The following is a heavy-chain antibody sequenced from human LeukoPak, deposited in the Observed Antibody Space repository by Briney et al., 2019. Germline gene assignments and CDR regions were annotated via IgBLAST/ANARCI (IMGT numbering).Heavy chain of an antibody. Sequence: GGSLRLSCAASGFTFSSYAMRWVRQAPGKGLEWVSAISGSGGSTYYADSVKGRFTISRDNSKNTLYLQMNSLRAEDTAVYYCATTVAPVAANRDWFDPWGQGTLVTVSS. J-gene: IGHJ5*02. CDR3: ATTVAPVAANRDWFDP. D-gene: IGHD6-19*01. CDR2: ISGSGGST. V-gene: IGHV3-23*01. CDR1: GFTFSSYA.